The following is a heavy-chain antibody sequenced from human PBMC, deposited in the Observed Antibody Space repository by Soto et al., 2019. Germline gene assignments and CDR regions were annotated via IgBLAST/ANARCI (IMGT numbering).Heavy chain of an antibody. CDR1: GGSISPYY. CDR2: IYHSGST. Sequence: SETLSLTCTVSGGSISPYYWSWIRQPPGKGLEWVGYIYHSGSTNYNPSLKSRVTISVDKSKNQFSLKLSSVTAADTAVYYCARGYGSGSYYNGGQYYYGMDVWGQGTTVTVSS. J-gene: IGHJ6*02. CDR3: ARGYGSGSYYNGGQYYYGMDV. V-gene: IGHV4-59*12. D-gene: IGHD3-10*01.